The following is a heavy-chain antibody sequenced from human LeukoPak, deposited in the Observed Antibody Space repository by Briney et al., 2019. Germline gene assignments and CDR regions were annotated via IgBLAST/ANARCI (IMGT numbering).Heavy chain of an antibody. CDR1: GYIFTSYG. J-gene: IGHJ3*02. V-gene: IGHV1-18*01. Sequence: ASVKVPCKISGYIFTSYGIIWVRQAPGQGLEWMAYISPLNGKTRFAQKIQGRVTLTTDTSTSTAYMELRSLRYDDTAVYFCARELWCSGGNCYLNAFDMWGQGTMVNVSS. CDR3: ARELWCSGGNCYLNAFDM. CDR2: ISPLNGKT. D-gene: IGHD2-15*01.